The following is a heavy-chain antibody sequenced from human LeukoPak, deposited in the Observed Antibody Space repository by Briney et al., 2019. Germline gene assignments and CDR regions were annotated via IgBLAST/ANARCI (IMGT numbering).Heavy chain of an antibody. CDR3: AKARYSGRRLSGYFDY. CDR1: GFAFSSYG. CDR2: ISGSGGST. J-gene: IGHJ4*02. V-gene: IGHV3-23*01. D-gene: IGHD5-12*01. Sequence: PGGTLRLSCAASGFAFSSYGMSWVRQAPGKGLEWVSAISGSGGSTYYADSVKGRFTISRDNSKNTLYLQMNSLRAEDTAVYYCAKARYSGRRLSGYFDYWGQGTLVTVSS.